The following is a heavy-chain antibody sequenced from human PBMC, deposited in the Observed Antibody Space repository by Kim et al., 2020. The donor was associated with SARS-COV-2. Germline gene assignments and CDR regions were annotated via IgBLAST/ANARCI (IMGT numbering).Heavy chain of an antibody. CDR1: GGSISSSSYY. CDR3: ARVTPYYYDSSGQIDY. D-gene: IGHD3-22*01. J-gene: IGHJ4*02. V-gene: IGHV4-39*07. CDR2: IYYSGST. Sequence: SETLSLTCTVSGGSISSSSYYWGWIRQPPGKGLEWIGSIYYSGSTYYNPSLKSRVTISVDTSKNQFSLKLSSVTAADTAVYYCARVTPYYYDSSGQIDYWGQGTLVTVSS.